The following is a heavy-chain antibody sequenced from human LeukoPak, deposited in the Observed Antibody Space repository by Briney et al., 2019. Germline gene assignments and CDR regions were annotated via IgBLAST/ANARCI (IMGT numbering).Heavy chain of an antibody. V-gene: IGHV4-30-4*01. Sequence: SETLSLTCTVSGGSISSGDYYWSWIRQPPGKGLEWIGYIYYSGSTYYNPSLKSRVTISVDTSKNQFSLKLSSVTAADTAVYYCARDLSVTTDYGMDVWGQGTTVTVSS. CDR1: GGSISSGDYY. D-gene: IGHD4-17*01. CDR3: ARDLSVTTDYGMDV. J-gene: IGHJ6*02. CDR2: IYYSGST.